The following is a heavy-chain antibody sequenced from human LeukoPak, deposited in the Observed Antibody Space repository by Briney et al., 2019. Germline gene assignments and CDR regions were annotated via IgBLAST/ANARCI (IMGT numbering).Heavy chain of an antibody. CDR1: GFTFSSYG. CDR3: AKGEGGDSGWYGDY. V-gene: IGHV3-30*02. Sequence: GGSLRLSCAASGFTFSSYGMHWVRQAPGKGLEWVAVIWYDGSNKYYADSVKGRFTISRDNSKNTLFLQMNSLRAEDTAMYYCAKGEGGDSGWYGDYWGQGTLVTVSS. D-gene: IGHD6-19*01. CDR2: IWYDGSNK. J-gene: IGHJ4*02.